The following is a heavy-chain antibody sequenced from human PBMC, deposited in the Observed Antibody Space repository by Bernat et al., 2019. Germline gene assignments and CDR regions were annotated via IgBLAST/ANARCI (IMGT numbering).Heavy chain of an antibody. V-gene: IGHV3-23*01. Sequence: EVQLLESGGGLVQPGGSLRLSCAASGFTFSSYAMSWVRQAPGKGLEWVSAMSGSGGSTYYAESVKGRFTISRDNSENTLYLQMNSLRAEDTAVYYCAKDRLAARPRFDYWGQGTLVTVSS. J-gene: IGHJ4*02. CDR2: MSGSGGST. CDR1: GFTFSSYA. CDR3: AKDRLAARPRFDY. D-gene: IGHD6-6*01.